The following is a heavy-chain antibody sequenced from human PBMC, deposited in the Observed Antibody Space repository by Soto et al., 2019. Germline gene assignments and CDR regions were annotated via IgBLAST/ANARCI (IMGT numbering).Heavy chain of an antibody. Sequence: QVQLVESGGGVVQPGRSLRLSCAASGFTFSSYAMHWVRQAPGKGLEWVAVISYDGSNKYYADSVKGRFTISRDNSKNTLYLQMNSLRAEDTAVYYCARGLYYYDSSGYYYVAPVDYWGQGTLVTVSS. J-gene: IGHJ4*02. CDR1: GFTFSSYA. CDR2: ISYDGSNK. V-gene: IGHV3-30-3*01. D-gene: IGHD3-22*01. CDR3: ARGLYYYDSSGYYYVAPVDY.